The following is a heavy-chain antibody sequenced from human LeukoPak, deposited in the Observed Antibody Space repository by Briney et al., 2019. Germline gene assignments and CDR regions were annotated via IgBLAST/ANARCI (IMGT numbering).Heavy chain of an antibody. J-gene: IGHJ4*02. Sequence: SVKVSCKASGYTFTSYAMHWVRQAPGQRLEWMGWINAGNGNTKYSQKFQGRVTITRDTSASTAYMELSSLRSEDTAVYYCARVRGFGELFFDYWGQGTLVTVSS. V-gene: IGHV1-3*01. D-gene: IGHD3-10*01. CDR2: INAGNGNT. CDR3: ARVRGFGELFFDY. CDR1: GYTFTSYA.